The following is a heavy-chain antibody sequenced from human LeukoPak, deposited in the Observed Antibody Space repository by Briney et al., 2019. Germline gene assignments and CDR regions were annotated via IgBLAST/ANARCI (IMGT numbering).Heavy chain of an antibody. CDR2: ILYDGSRQ. Sequence: PGGSLRLSCAASGFTFNSYTIPWVRQAPGKGLEWVALILYDGSRQYYADSVKGRFTISRDNSKNTLYLQMNGLSTEDTALYYCARGGIVGARGKGFDHWGQGALVTVSS. D-gene: IGHD1-26*01. V-gene: IGHV3-30-3*01. CDR1: GFTFNSYT. J-gene: IGHJ4*02. CDR3: ARGGIVGARGKGFDH.